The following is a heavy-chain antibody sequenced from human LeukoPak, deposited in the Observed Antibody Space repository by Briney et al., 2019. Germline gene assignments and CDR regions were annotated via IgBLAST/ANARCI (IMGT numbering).Heavy chain of an antibody. J-gene: IGHJ3*02. CDR3: ARDEYYYDSSGYFDAFDI. D-gene: IGHD3-22*01. Sequence: GGSLRLSCAASGFTFHDYCMSWVRQTPGKGLECVSDINWHGDSTGYADSVKGRFTSSRDNAKNTLCLQMNSLRAEDTAVYYCARDEYYYDSSGYFDAFDIWGQGTMVTVSS. CDR1: GFTFHDYC. CDR2: INWHGDST. V-gene: IGHV3-20*04.